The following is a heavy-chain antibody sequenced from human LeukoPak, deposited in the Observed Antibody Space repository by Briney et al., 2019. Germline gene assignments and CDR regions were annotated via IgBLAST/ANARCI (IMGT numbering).Heavy chain of an antibody. Sequence: ASVKVSCKASGYTFTGYYMHWVRQAPGQGLEWMGWINPNSGGTNYAQKLQGRVTMTTDTSTSTAYMELRSLRSDDTAVYYCARGSPFIAAAGFYYYYYMDVWGKGTTVTISS. CDR1: GYTFTGYY. D-gene: IGHD6-13*01. CDR3: ARGSPFIAAAGFYYYYYMDV. CDR2: INPNSGGT. J-gene: IGHJ6*03. V-gene: IGHV1-2*02.